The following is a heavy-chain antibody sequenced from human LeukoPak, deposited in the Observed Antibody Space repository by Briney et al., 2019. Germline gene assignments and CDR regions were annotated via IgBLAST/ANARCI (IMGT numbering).Heavy chain of an antibody. CDR2: ISHSGTT. V-gene: IGHV4-38-2*01. CDR3: AAESERWLVRS. D-gene: IGHD6-19*01. CDR1: DYSISSGYF. J-gene: IGHJ4*02. Sequence: SETLSLTCVASDYSISSGYFWGWIRQPPGKGLEWIGSISHSGTTNYNPSLKSRVTISMDTSKNQFSLKLSSVTAADTAVYYCAAESERWLVRSWGQGTLVTVSS.